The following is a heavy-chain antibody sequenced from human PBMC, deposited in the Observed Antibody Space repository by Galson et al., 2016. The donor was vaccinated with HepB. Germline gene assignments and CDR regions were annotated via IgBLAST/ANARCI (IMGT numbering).Heavy chain of an antibody. CDR3: SRGGSDILTGSDNWFDP. Sequence: QSGAEVKKPGESLRISCKGSGYSFTNYWISWVRQMPGKGLEWMGRIDPSDSYTNYSPSFQGHVTFSADKSLSTVYLHWSSLKASDTAMYYCSRGGSDILTGSDNWFDPWGQGTLVTVSS. CDR1: GYSFTNYW. V-gene: IGHV5-10-1*01. CDR2: IDPSDSYT. J-gene: IGHJ5*02. D-gene: IGHD3-9*01.